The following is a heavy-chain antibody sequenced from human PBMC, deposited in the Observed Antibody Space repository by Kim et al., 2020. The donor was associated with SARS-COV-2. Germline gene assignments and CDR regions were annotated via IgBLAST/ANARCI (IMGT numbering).Heavy chain of an antibody. V-gene: IGHV4-39*01. J-gene: IGHJ4*02. Sequence: YHNPAPTRRVTISVDTTTNQFSLKLSSVTAADTAVYYCARRRQAAGFDYWGQGTLVTVSS. D-gene: IGHD6-13*01. CDR3: ARRRQAAGFDY.